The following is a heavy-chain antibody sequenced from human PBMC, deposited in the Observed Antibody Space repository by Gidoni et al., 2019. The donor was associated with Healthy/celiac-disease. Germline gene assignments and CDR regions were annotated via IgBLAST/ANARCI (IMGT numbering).Heavy chain of an antibody. CDR1: GFTFGYYY. J-gene: IGHJ3*02. V-gene: IGHV3-11*01. D-gene: IGHD3-22*01. CDR3: ASCNYYDSRGYSTNAFDI. CDR2: IISSGTTI. Sequence: QVQLVESGGGLVEPGGSLRLSCTASGFTFGYYYMSWSRQAPGKGLEWVSYIISSGTTIDYADYAKGRYAISRDTAKNSLNLQMHSLSAQETAVSYCASCNYYDSRGYSTNAFDIWGQGTMVTVSS.